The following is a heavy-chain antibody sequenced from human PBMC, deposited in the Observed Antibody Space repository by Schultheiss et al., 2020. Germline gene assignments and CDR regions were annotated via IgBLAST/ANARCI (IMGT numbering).Heavy chain of an antibody. D-gene: IGHD6-19*01. CDR1: GFTFSSYA. Sequence: GGSLRLSCAASGFTFSSYAMSWVRQAPGKGLEWVSAISGSGGSTYYADSVKGRFTISRDNSKSITYLHMKSLKTEDTAVYYCSRGGEYSSGWLSQGDYWGQGTLVTVSS. CDR3: SRGGEYSSGWLSQGDY. CDR2: ISGSGGST. J-gene: IGHJ4*02. V-gene: IGHV3-23*01.